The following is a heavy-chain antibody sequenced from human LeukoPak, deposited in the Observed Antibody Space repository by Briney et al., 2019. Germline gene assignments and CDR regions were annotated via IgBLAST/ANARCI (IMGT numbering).Heavy chain of an antibody. Sequence: SETLSLTCTVSGGSISSSSYYWGWIRQPPGKGLEWIGSIYYSGSTYYNPSLKSRVTMSVDTSKNQFSLKLSSVTAADTAVYYCARVHYGGAFDPWGQGTLVTVSS. D-gene: IGHD4-23*01. CDR1: GGSISSSSYY. CDR2: IYYSGST. CDR3: ARVHYGGAFDP. V-gene: IGHV4-39*07. J-gene: IGHJ5*02.